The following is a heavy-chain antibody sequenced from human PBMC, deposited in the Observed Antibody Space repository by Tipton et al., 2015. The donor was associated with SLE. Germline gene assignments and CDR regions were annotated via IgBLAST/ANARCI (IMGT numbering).Heavy chain of an antibody. Sequence: SLRLSCAASGFTFFTYAMHWVRQAPGKGLEWVAVISYDGSNKYYADSVKGRFTISRDNSKNTLYVQMNSLRAEDTAVYYCSASLLPLYGMDVWGQGTTVTVSS. V-gene: IGHV3-30*04. J-gene: IGHJ6*02. CDR2: ISYDGSNK. CDR3: SASLLPLYGMDV. CDR1: GFTFFTYA. D-gene: IGHD2-15*01.